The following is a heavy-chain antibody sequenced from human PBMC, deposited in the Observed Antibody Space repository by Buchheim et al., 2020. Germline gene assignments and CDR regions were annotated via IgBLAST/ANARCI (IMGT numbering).Heavy chain of an antibody. CDR2: INPNSGGT. Sequence: QVQLVQSGAEVKKPGASVKVSCKASGYTFTGYYMHWVRQAPGQGLEWMGWINPNSGGTNYAQKFQGWVTMTRDTSISTAYMELSRLRSDDTAVYYCARDGYYGSGSYYKYYYYGMDVRGQGTT. V-gene: IGHV1-2*04. CDR1: GYTFTGYY. CDR3: ARDGYYGSGSYYKYYYYGMDV. D-gene: IGHD3-10*01. J-gene: IGHJ6*02.